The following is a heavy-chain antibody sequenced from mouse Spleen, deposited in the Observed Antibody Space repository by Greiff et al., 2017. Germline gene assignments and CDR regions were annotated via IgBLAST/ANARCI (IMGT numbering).Heavy chain of an antibody. Sequence: EVMLVESGGDLVKPGGSLKLSCAASGFTFSSYYMSWVRQTPEKRLELVAAINSNGGSTYYPDTVKGRFTISRDNAKNTLYLQMSSLKSEDTALYYCARHGNRYDERLYAMDYWGQGTSVTVSS. D-gene: IGHD2-14*01. V-gene: IGHV5-6-2*01. CDR2: INSNGGST. CDR3: ARHGNRYDERLYAMDY. CDR1: GFTFSSYY. J-gene: IGHJ4*01.